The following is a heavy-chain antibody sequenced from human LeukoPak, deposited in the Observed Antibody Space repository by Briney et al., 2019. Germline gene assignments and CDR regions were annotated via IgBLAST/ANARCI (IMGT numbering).Heavy chain of an antibody. CDR2: INTNTGNP. Sequence: ASVKVSCKASGYTFTSYAMHWVRQAPGQGLEWMGWINTNTGNPTYAQGFTGRFVFSLDTSVSTAYLQISSLKAEDIAVYYCARGPRYYGSGTYYFDYWGQGTLVTVSS. CDR1: GYTFTSYA. CDR3: ARGPRYYGSGTYYFDY. J-gene: IGHJ4*02. D-gene: IGHD3-10*01. V-gene: IGHV7-4-1*02.